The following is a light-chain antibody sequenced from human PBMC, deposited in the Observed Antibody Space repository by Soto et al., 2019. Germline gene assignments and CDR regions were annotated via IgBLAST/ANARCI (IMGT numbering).Light chain of an antibody. CDR1: QSVNNY. CDR3: QQRINWPLT. Sequence: TPSLSPGERATLSCRASQSVNNYLAWYQQKPGQAPRLLIYDASTRATGIPARFSGSGSGTDFTLTISSLEPEDFAVYYCQQRINWPLTFGGGTKVDIK. J-gene: IGKJ4*01. V-gene: IGKV3-11*01. CDR2: DAS.